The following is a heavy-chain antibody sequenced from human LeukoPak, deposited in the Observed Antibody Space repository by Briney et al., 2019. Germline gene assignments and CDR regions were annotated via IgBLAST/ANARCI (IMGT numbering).Heavy chain of an antibody. CDR2: INWNGGST. Sequence: GGSLRLSCAASGFTFDDYGMSWVRQAPGMGLEWVSGINWNGGSTGYADSVKGRFTISRDNAKNSLYLQMNSLRAEDTALYYCARDLVAVAGTLRFDPWGQGTLVTVSS. CDR1: GFTFDDYG. J-gene: IGHJ5*02. V-gene: IGHV3-20*04. D-gene: IGHD6-19*01. CDR3: ARDLVAVAGTLRFDP.